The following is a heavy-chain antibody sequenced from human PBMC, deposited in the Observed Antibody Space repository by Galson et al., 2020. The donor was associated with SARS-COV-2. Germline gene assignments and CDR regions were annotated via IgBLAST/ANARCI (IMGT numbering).Heavy chain of an antibody. D-gene: IGHD6-6*01. Sequence: GGSLRLSCAASGFTFSGSVVHWVRQASGKGLEWVGRIRSKANSYATAYAAAVEGMFTISRDDSKNTAYLQVNSLKTEDTAVYYCTGSYGISSSPWDMDVWGKGTTVTVSS. CDR2: IRSKANSYAT. CDR3: TGSYGISSSPWDMDV. V-gene: IGHV3-73*01. CDR1: GFTFSGSV. J-gene: IGHJ6*03.